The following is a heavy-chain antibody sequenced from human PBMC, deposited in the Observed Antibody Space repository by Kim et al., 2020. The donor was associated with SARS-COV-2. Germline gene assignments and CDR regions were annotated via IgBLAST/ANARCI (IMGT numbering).Heavy chain of an antibody. V-gene: IGHV4-39*02. CDR3: AKPYSSSWYGDWFDP. D-gene: IGHD6-13*01. Sequence: PSLKGRVTISVDTSKNHFSLKLSSVTAADTAVYYCAKPYSSSWYGDWFDPWGQGTLVTVSS. J-gene: IGHJ5*02.